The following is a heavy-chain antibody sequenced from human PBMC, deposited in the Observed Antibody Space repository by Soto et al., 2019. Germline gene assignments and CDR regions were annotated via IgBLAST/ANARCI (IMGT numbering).Heavy chain of an antibody. V-gene: IGHV3-23*01. CDR2: ISGNGGST. Sequence: EVQLLESGGGLVQSGGSLRLSCAASGFTFSSYAMSWVRQAPGKGLEWVSSISGNGGSTYYADSVKGRFTISRDNSKNTLYLKMNSLRAEDTAVYYCAKDAGYGSGIYYNIWGQGTRVTVSS. CDR1: GFTFSSYA. J-gene: IGHJ4*02. CDR3: AKDAGYGSGIYYNI. D-gene: IGHD3-10*01.